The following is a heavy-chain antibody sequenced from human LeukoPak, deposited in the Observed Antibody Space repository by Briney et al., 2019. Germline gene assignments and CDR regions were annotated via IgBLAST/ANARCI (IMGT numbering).Heavy chain of an antibody. D-gene: IGHD6-25*01. CDR1: GFTFSSYA. CDR2: ISGSGGST. J-gene: IGHJ5*02. V-gene: IGHV3-23*01. Sequence: GSLRLSCAASGFTFSSYAMSWVRQAPGKGLEWVSAISGSGGSTYYADSVKGRFTISRDNDKNSLYLQMNSLRAEDTAVYYCAREAFQYSSENWFDPWGQGTLVTVSS. CDR3: AREAFQYSSENWFDP.